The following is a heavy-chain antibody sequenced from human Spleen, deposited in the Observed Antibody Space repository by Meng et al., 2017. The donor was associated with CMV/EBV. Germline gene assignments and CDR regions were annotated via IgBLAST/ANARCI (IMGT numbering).Heavy chain of an antibody. V-gene: IGHV3-30*04. CDR1: GFTFSNYA. Sequence: GESLKISCAASGFTFSNYAMHWVRQAPGEGLEWVAGTPYDGSYKNYADSVKGRFTISRDNSKNTLYLQMNSLRAEDTAVYYCAKDLRGYCSITSCYVIDSWGQGTLVTVSS. CDR2: TPYDGSYK. CDR3: AKDLRGYCSITSCYVIDS. D-gene: IGHD2-2*01. J-gene: IGHJ5*01.